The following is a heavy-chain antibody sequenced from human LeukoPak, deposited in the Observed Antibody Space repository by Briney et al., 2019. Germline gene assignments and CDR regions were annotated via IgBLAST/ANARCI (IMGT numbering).Heavy chain of an antibody. CDR3: ATRIAVAADDAFDI. J-gene: IGHJ3*02. D-gene: IGHD6-19*01. CDR2: INHSGST. V-gene: IGHV4-34*01. Sequence: SETLSLTCAVYGGSFSGYYWSWIRQPPGKGLEWIGEINHSGSTNYNPSLKSRVTISVDTSKNQFSLKLSSVTAADTAVYYCATRIAVAADDAFDIWGQGTMVTVSS. CDR1: GGSFSGYY.